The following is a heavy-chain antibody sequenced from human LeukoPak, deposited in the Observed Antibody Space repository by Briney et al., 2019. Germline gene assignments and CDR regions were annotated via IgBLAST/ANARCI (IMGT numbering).Heavy chain of an antibody. CDR2: IIPIFGTA. D-gene: IGHD3-10*01. CDR3: ARGGYYYGSGSYSPTFDY. V-gene: IGHV1-69*13. Sequence: GASVKVSCKASGCTFSSYAISWVRQAPGQGLEWMGGIIPIFGTANYAQKFQGRVTITADESTSTAYMELSSLRSEDTAVYYCARGGYYYGSGSYSPTFDYWGQGTLVTVSS. J-gene: IGHJ4*02. CDR1: GCTFSSYA.